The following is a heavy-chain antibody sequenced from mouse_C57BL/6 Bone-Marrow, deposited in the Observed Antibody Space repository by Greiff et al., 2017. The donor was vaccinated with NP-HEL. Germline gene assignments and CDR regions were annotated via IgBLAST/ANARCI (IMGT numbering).Heavy chain of an antibody. V-gene: IGHV1-63*01. CDR1: GYTFTNYW. Sequence: QVQLQQSGAELVRPGTSVKTSCKASGYTFTNYWIGWAKQRPGHGLEWIGDIYPGGGYTNYNEKFKGKATLTADKSSSTAYMQFSSLTSEDSAIYYCARGGLLGTWFAYWGQGTLVTVSA. CDR3: ARGGLLGTWFAY. J-gene: IGHJ3*01. D-gene: IGHD3-1*01. CDR2: IYPGGGYT.